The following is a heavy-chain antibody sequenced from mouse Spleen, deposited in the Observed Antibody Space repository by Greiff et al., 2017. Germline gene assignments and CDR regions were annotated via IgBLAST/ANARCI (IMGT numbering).Heavy chain of an antibody. J-gene: IGHJ3*01. CDR1: GFTFSSYT. CDR2: ISSGGGNT. D-gene: IGHD3-1*01. V-gene: IGHV5-9*04. CDR3: ARQGGSSGSWFAY. Sequence: EVQVVESGGGLVKPGGSLKLSCAASGFTFSSYTMSWVRQTPAKRLEWVATISSGGGNTYYPDSVKGRFTISRDNARNTLYLQMSSLRSEDTAMYYCARQGGSSGSWFAYWGQGTLVTVSA.